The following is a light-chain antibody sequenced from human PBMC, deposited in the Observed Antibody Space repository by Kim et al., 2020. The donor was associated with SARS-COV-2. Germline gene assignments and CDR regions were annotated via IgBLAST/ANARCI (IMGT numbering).Light chain of an antibody. J-gene: IGKJ2*01. CDR1: QSVADNH. V-gene: IGKV3-20*01. CDR3: QQYDRPPYT. CDR2: GTS. Sequence: EIVLTQSPGTLSLSPGERVILSCRASQSVADNHLAWFQQEPGQAPRLLIYGTSSRATVIPDRFSGSGSGTDFTLTISRLEPEDSAVYYCQQYDRPPYTFGQGTKLEI.